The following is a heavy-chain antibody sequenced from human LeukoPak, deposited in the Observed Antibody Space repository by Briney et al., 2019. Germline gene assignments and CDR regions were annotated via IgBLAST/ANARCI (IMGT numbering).Heavy chain of an antibody. V-gene: IGHV4-34*01. J-gene: IGHJ2*01. CDR3: ARGGLSRWLVTSRHFDL. CDR2: INHSGST. Sequence: SETLSLTCAVYGGSFSGYYWSWIRQPPRKGLEWIGEINHSGSTNYNPSLKSRVTISVDTSKNQFSLKLSSVTAADTAVYYCARGGLSRWLVTSRHFDLWGRGTLVTVSS. CDR1: GGSFSGYY. D-gene: IGHD6-19*01.